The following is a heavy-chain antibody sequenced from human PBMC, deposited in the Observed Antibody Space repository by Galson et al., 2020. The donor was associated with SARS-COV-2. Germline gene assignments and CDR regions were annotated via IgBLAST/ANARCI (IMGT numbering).Heavy chain of an antibody. J-gene: IGHJ4*02. CDR3: ATALPSRVVTLYRY. CDR1: SGPINNYY. Sequence: SQTLELTCTDSSGPINNYYCSWIRQHPGKGLEGNGDNHYTGSGNYKPSLESRDTMSVDTSKNQFSLRLTSVTAADTAVYYCATALPSRVVTLYRYWGQGPLVIVSS. D-gene: IGHD2-21*02. CDR2: NHYTGSG. V-gene: IGHV4-59*01.